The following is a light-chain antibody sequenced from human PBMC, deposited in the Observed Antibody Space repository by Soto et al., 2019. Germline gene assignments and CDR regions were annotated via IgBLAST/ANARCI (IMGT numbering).Light chain of an antibody. CDR2: GAF. J-gene: IGKJ1*01. CDR3: QQYNDWPLT. Sequence: EIVMTQSPATVSVSPGERATLSCRASQSVSDKLAWYQQKPGQAPSLLIYGAFTRATGIPARFSGTGSGTEFTLTISSLQSEDFALYYCQQYNDWPLTFGQGTKVDIK. V-gene: IGKV3-15*01. CDR1: QSVSDK.